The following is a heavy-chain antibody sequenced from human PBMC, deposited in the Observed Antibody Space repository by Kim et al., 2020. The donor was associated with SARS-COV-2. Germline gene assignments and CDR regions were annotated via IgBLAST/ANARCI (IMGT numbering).Heavy chain of an antibody. CDR2: ISSCGSTI. CDR1: GFTFSDYY. J-gene: IGHJ6*02. D-gene: IGHD3-3*01. V-gene: IGHV3-11*01. CDR3: ARDFGPRPYFWSGYSPPRDGMDV. Sequence: GGSLRLSCAASGFTFSDYYMSWIRQAPGKGLEWVSYISSCGSTIYYADSVKGRFTISRDNAKNSLYLQMNSLRAEDTAVYYCARDFGPRPYFWSGYSPPRDGMDVWGQGTTVTVSS.